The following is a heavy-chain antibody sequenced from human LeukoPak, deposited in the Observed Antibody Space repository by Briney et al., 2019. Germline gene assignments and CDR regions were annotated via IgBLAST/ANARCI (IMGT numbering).Heavy chain of an antibody. CDR3: AHATYYYDSSGYYDY. CDR2: IYWDDDK. CDR1: AFSLSTSGVG. J-gene: IGHJ4*02. V-gene: IGHV2-5*02. D-gene: IGHD3-22*01. Sequence: SGPTLVNPTQTLTLTCTFSAFSLSTSGVGAGWIRQPPGKAPEWLALIYWDDDKRYSPSLKSRLTITKDTSKNQVVLTMTNMDPVDTATYYCAHATYYYDSSGYYDYWGQGTLVTVSS.